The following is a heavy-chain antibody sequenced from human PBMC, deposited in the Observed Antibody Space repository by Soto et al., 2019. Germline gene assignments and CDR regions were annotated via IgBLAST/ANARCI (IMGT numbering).Heavy chain of an antibody. V-gene: IGHV4-39*01. CDR3: ATHQGYYGSGSYCFDY. CDR1: GGSISRSSYY. D-gene: IGHD3-10*01. J-gene: IGHJ4*02. CDR2: IYYSGST. Sequence: SETLSLTCTVSGGSISRSSYYWGWIRQPPGKGLEWIGSIYYSGSTYYNPSLKSRVTISVDTSKNQFSLKLSSMTAADAALYYCATHQGYYGSGSYCFDYWGVGAQVTVPS.